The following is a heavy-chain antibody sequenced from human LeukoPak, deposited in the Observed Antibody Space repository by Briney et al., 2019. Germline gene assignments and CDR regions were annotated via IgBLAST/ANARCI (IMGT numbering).Heavy chain of an antibody. CDR3: ARRAGAYSHPYDY. V-gene: IGHV3-53*01. J-gene: IGHJ4*02. CDR1: GFTVSSNS. Sequence: PRGSLRLSCTVAGFTVSSNSMSWVRQAPGKGLEWVSFSDSVKGRFTISRDNSKNTLYLQMNSLRAEDTAVYYCARRAGAYSHPYDYWGQGTLVTVSS. D-gene: IGHD4/OR15-4a*01.